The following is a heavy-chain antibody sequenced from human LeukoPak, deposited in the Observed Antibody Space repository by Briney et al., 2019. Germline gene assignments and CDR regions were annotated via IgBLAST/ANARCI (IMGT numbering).Heavy chain of an antibody. CDR1: GFTFSSYW. J-gene: IGHJ4*02. CDR3: ARDAPAGEKPEYFFDY. D-gene: IGHD2/OR15-2a*01. V-gene: IGHV3-48*04. Sequence: PGGSLRLSCAASGFTFSSYWMNWVRQAPGKGLEWVSHIGRGITYADSVKGRFTISRDNAKNSVYLQMNSLRVEDTAVYYCARDAPAGEKPEYFFDYWGQGTLVTVSS. CDR2: IGRGIT.